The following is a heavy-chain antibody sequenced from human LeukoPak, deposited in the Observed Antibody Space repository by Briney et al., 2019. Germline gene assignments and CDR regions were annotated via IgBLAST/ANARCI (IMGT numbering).Heavy chain of an antibody. CDR3: ARVGAPGTADY. CDR2: ISSSSSYI. Sequence: GGSLRLSCAASGFTFSSYSMNWVRQAPGKGLEWVSSISSSSSYIYYADSVKGRFTISRDNAKNSLYLQMNSLRVEDTAVYYCARVGAPGTADYWGQGTLVTVSS. J-gene: IGHJ4*02. CDR1: GFTFSSYS. D-gene: IGHD6-13*01. V-gene: IGHV3-21*01.